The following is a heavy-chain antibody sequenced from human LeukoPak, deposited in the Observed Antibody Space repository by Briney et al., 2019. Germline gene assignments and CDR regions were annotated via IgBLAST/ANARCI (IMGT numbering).Heavy chain of an antibody. CDR2: ISVYNGNT. J-gene: IGHJ4*02. D-gene: IGHD6-13*01. Sequence: GASVKVSCKASGYTFSSYGITWVRQAPGQGRDWMGWISVYNGNTNYAQKLQGRVTMTTDTSTSTAYMELRSLRSDDTAIYYCARDREAAGQKLTDYWGQGTLVPVSS. V-gene: IGHV1-18*01. CDR3: ARDREAAGQKLTDY. CDR1: GYTFSSYG.